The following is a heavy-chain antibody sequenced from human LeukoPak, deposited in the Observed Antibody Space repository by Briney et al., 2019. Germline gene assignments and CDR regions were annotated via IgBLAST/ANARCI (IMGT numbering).Heavy chain of an antibody. CDR2: IYYSGST. V-gene: IGHV4-34*01. D-gene: IGHD3-22*01. Sequence: SETLSLTCAVYGGSFSGYYWSWIRQPPGKGLEWIGSIYYSGSTYYNPSLKSRVTISVETSKNQFSLKLRSVTAADTAVYYCARVTGYMIEDYFDYWGQGTLVTVSS. CDR1: GGSFSGYY. CDR3: ARVTGYMIEDYFDY. J-gene: IGHJ4*02.